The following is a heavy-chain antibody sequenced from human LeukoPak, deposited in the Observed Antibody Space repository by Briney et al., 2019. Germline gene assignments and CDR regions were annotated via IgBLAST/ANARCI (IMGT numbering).Heavy chain of an antibody. Sequence: GSLRLSCAASGITFNNYAMSWVRQAPGKGLEWVSAISGSGNSIYYADSVKGRFTISRDDSKDTLYLQMNSLRAEDTAVYYCAKKAYSNFAFDYWGQGTLVTVSS. CDR3: AKKAYSNFAFDY. V-gene: IGHV3-23*01. CDR2: ISGSGNSI. J-gene: IGHJ4*02. D-gene: IGHD4-11*01. CDR1: GITFNNYA.